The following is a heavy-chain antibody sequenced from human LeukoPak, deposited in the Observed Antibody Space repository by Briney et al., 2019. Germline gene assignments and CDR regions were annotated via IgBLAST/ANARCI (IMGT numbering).Heavy chain of an antibody. V-gene: IGHV3-30*02. J-gene: IGHJ4*02. D-gene: IGHD1-26*01. CDR1: GFTFSSYG. Sequence: GGSLRLSCAASGFTFSSYGMHWVRQAPGKGLEWVAFIRYDGSNKYYADSVKGRFTISRDNSKNTLYLQMNSLRAEDTAVYYCAKIGSSWELHRFDYWGQGTLVTVSS. CDR3: AKIGSSWELHRFDY. CDR2: IRYDGSNK.